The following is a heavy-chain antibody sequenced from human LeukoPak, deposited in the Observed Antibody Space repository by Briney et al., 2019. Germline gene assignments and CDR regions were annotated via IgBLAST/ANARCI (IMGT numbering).Heavy chain of an antibody. CDR2: ISAYNGNT. D-gene: IGHD3-9*01. V-gene: IGHV1-18*01. CDR1: GYTFTSYG. J-gene: IGHJ3*02. CDR3: ARAGVLRYFDWLPRVPAAGDAFDI. Sequence: ASVKVSCKASGYTFTSYGISWVRQAPGQGLEWMGWISAYNGNTNYAQKLQGRVTMTTDTSTSTAYMELRSLRSDDTAVYYCARAGVLRYFDWLPRVPAAGDAFDIWGQGTMVTVSS.